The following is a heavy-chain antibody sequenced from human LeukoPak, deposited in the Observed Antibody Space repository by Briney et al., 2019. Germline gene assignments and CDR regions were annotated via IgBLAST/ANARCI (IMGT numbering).Heavy chain of an antibody. CDR2: IYYSGST. J-gene: IGHJ4*02. V-gene: IGHV4-59*01. CDR1: GGSISTYY. CDR3: ARSDYSYDSSGYYYYFDH. D-gene: IGHD3-22*01. Sequence: SETLSLTCTVSGGSISTYYWTWIRQPPGKGLKWIGYIYYSGSTSYNPSLKSRVTISVDTSKNQFSLKLSSVTAADPAVYYWARSDYSYDSSGYYYYFDHWGQGTLVAVSS.